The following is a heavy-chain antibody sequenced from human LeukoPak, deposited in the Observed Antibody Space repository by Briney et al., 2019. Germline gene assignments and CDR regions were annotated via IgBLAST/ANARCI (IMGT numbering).Heavy chain of an antibody. Sequence: ASVKVSCKASGYTFTSYYMHWVRQAPGQGLEWMGIINPSGGSTSYAQKFQGRVTMTRDTSTSTVYMELSSLRSEDTAVYYCARRSCGGDCYSHYYYGMDVWGQGTTVTVSS. V-gene: IGHV1-46*01. CDR1: GYTFTSYY. D-gene: IGHD2-21*02. J-gene: IGHJ6*02. CDR3: ARRSCGGDCYSHYYYGMDV. CDR2: INPSGGST.